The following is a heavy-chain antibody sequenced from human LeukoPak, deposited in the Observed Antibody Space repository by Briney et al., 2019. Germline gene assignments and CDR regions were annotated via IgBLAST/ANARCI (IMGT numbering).Heavy chain of an antibody. J-gene: IGHJ4*02. CDR2: ISGSGGST. V-gene: IGHV3-23*01. CDR1: GFTFSSYA. Sequence: PGGSLRLSCAASGFTFSSYAMSWVRQAPGKGLEWVSAISGSGGSTYYADSVKGRFAISRDNSKNTLYLQMNSLRAEDTAVYYCAKGRGYYDISGYPYWGQGTLVTVSS. D-gene: IGHD3-22*01. CDR3: AKGRGYYDISGYPY.